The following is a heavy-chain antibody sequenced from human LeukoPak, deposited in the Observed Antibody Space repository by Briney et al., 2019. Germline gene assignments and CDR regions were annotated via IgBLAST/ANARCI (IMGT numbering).Heavy chain of an antibody. CDR2: IYHSGST. CDR1: GYSISSGYY. Sequence: PSETLSLTCTVSGYSISSGYYWGWIRQPPGKGLEWIGSIYHSGSTYYNPSLKSRATISVDTSKNQFSLKLSSVTAADTAVYYCARDNSSIDWFDPWGQGTLVTVSS. J-gene: IGHJ5*02. V-gene: IGHV4-38-2*02. D-gene: IGHD6-13*01. CDR3: ARDNSSIDWFDP.